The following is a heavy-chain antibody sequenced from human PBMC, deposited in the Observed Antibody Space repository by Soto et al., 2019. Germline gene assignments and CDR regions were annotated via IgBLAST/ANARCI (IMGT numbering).Heavy chain of an antibody. J-gene: IGHJ6*02. CDR3: SRWRQPSYYYYGMDV. Sequence: SETLSLTCTVSGDSISSSNYYWGWIRQSPGKGLEWIGNIYYSGSTYYNPSLKGRVSVSVDTSKTQFSLKLYAVTAADTAVYYCSRWRQPSYYYYGMDVWGQGTTVTVSS. CDR2: IYYSGST. CDR1: GDSISSSNYY. D-gene: IGHD5-18*01. V-gene: IGHV4-39*01.